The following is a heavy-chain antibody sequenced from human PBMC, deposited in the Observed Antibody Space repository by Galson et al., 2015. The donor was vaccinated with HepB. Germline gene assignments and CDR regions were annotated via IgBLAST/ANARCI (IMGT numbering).Heavy chain of an antibody. V-gene: IGHV3-49*03. CDR3: TTDQSSGWYSPANY. CDR2: IRSKAHGGTA. D-gene: IGHD6-19*01. J-gene: IGHJ4*02. Sequence: SLRLSCAASGFTFGDYAMSWFRQAPGKGLEWVGFIRSKAHGGTAEYAASVKGRFTISRDDSKSIAYLQMNSLKTEDTAVYHCTTDQSSGWYSPANYWGQGTLVTVSS. CDR1: GFTFGDYA.